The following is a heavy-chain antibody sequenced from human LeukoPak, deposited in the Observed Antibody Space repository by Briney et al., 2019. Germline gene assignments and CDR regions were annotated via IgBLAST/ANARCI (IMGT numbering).Heavy chain of an antibody. CDR2: IYTSGAT. V-gene: IGHV4-61*02. Sequence: SQTLSLTCTVSGGSVRRGNYYWTWIRQPAGSGLEWIGRIYTSGATDYNPSLRTRVTISVDASRNQFSLNLSSVTAADTAVYYCARWSGSVTARNYYYYMDVWGEGTTVTVSS. CDR1: GGSVRRGNYY. J-gene: IGHJ6*03. CDR3: ARWSGSVTARNYYYYMDV. D-gene: IGHD6-6*01.